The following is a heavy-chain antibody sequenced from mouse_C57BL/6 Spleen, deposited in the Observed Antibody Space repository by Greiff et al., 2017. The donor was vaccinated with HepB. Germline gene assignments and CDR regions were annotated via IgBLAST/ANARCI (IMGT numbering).Heavy chain of an antibody. V-gene: IGHV14-4*01. Sequence: VQLQQSGAELVRPGASVKLSCTASGFNIKDDYMHWVKQRPEQGLEWIGWIVPENGDTEYASKFQGKATITADTSSNTAYLQLSSLTSEDTAVYYCTTGDYYGSSPWYFDVWGTGTTVTVSS. J-gene: IGHJ1*03. D-gene: IGHD1-1*01. CDR3: TTGDYYGSSPWYFDV. CDR2: IVPENGDT. CDR1: GFNIKDDY.